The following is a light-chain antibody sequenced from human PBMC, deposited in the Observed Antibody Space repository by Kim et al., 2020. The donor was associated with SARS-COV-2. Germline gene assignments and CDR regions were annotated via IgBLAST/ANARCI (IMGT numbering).Light chain of an antibody. CDR2: DAS. J-gene: IGKJ4*01. V-gene: IGKV3-11*01. CDR1: QSVSSY. CDR3: QQRSNWPLT. Sequence: LAPGERATPSCRASQSVSSYLAWYQQKPGQAPRLLIYDASNRATGIPARFSGSGSGTDFTLTISSLEPEDFAVYYCQQRSNWPLTFGGGTKVDIK.